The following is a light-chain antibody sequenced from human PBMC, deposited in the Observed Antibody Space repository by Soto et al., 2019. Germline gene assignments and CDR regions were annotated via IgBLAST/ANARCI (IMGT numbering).Light chain of an antibody. V-gene: IGKV1-5*01. CDR2: DAS. J-gene: IGKJ2*03. CDR3: QQYNSFAPYS. Sequence: DIQMTQSPSTLSASVGDRVTITCRSSQSISFWLAWYQQKPGKAPKLLIYDASTLYSGVPSRFSGSRSGTEFTLTISSLQPDDFASYYCQQYNSFAPYSFGLGTKLEI. CDR1: QSISFW.